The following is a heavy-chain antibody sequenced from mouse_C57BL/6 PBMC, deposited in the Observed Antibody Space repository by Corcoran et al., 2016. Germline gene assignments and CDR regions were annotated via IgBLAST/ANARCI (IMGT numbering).Heavy chain of an antibody. J-gene: IGHJ4*01. CDR1: GYTVTTYG. V-gene: IGHV9-3*01. Sequence: QIQLVQSGHELKKPGETVKISYKASGYTVTTYGMSWVKQAPGKGLKWMGWINTYSGVPTYADDFKGRFAFSLETSASTAYLQINNLKNEDTATYFCARMEDYWGQGTSVTVSS. CDR2: INTYSGVP. CDR3: ARMEDY.